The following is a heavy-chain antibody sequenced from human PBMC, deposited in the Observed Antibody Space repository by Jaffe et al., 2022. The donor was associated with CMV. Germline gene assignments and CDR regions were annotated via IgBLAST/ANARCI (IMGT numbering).Heavy chain of an antibody. CDR1: GFSFSEYW. J-gene: IGHJ6*02. V-gene: IGHV3-7*01. Sequence: EVQLVESGGGLVQPGGPLRLSCAASGFSFSEYWMNWVRQAPGKGLEWLANIKHDGSEKHYVDSVKGRFTISRDNAKNSLFLEMNSLRAEDTAIYYCARYDYVWGTDRPTYGLDVWGQGTTVTVSS. CDR3: ARYDYVWGTDRPTYGLDV. D-gene: IGHD3-16*02. CDR2: IKHDGSEK.